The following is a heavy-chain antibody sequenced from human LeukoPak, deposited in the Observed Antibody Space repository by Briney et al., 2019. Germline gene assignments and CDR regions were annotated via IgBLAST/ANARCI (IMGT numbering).Heavy chain of an antibody. CDR2: ISGSGGST. CDR3: AKGLAVAGHFDY. D-gene: IGHD6-19*01. CDR1: GFTFGSHA. J-gene: IGHJ4*02. Sequence: PGGSLRLSCAASGFTFGSHAMSWVRQAPGKGLEWVSAISGSGGSTYYADSVKGRFTISRDKSKNTLYLQMNSLRAEDTAVYYCAKGLAVAGHFDYWGQGTLVTVSS. V-gene: IGHV3-23*01.